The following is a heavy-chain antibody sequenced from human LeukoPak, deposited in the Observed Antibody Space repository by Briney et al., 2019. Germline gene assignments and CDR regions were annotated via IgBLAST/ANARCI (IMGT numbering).Heavy chain of an antibody. CDR3: ARDIPLPDI. J-gene: IGHJ3*02. D-gene: IGHD2-21*01. V-gene: IGHV3-33*08. CDR1: GGSFSGFY. CDR2: IWYDGSNK. Sequence: PSETLSLTCAVYGGSFSGFYWSWIRQPPGKGLEWVAVIWYDGSNKYYADSVKGRFTISRDNSKNTLYLQMNSLRAEDTAVYYCARDIPLPDIWGQGTMVTVSS.